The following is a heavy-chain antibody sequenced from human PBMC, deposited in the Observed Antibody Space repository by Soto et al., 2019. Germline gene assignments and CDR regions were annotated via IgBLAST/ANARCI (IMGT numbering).Heavy chain of an antibody. J-gene: IGHJ4*02. Sequence: GGSLRLSCAASGFTFSSYAMHWVRQAPGKGLEWVAVISYDGSNKYYADSVKGRFTISRDNSKNTLYLQMNSLRAEDTAVYYCARDRGGSYLVHNFDYWGQGTLVTVSS. D-gene: IGHD1-26*01. CDR1: GFTFSSYA. CDR3: ARDRGGSYLVHNFDY. V-gene: IGHV3-30-3*01. CDR2: ISYDGSNK.